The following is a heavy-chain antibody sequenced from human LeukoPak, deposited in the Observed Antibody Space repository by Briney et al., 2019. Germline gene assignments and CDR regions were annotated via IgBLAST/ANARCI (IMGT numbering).Heavy chain of an antibody. D-gene: IGHD6-19*01. V-gene: IGHV6-1*01. CDR2: TYYRSKWYD. CDR3: ASDVGTTGWYTFDY. J-gene: IGHJ4*02. Sequence: SQTLSLTCGISGDSVSSKNGAWNWIRQSPSRGLEWVGRTYYRSKWYDDYATSLQGRISISPDTSKNQFSLHLYSVTPEDTAVYYCASDVGTTGWYTFDYWGQGILVTVSS. CDR1: GDSVSSKNGA.